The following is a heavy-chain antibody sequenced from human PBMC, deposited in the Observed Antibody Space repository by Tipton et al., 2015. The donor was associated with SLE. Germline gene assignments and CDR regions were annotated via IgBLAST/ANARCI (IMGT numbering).Heavy chain of an antibody. V-gene: IGHV4-59*01. J-gene: IGHJ4*02. CDR3: ARDAPPDIGAKRVDNYFDY. CDR2: IYYSGST. D-gene: IGHD5-12*01. Sequence: LRLSCTVSGGSISSYYWSWIRQPPGKGLEWIGYIYYSGSTNYNPPLKSRVTISVDTSKNQFSLKLRSVTAADTAVYYCARDAPPDIGAKRVDNYFDYWGQGTLVTVSS. CDR1: GGSISSYY.